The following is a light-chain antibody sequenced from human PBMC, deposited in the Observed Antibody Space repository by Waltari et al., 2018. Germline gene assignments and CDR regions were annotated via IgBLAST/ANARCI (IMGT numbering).Light chain of an antibody. CDR1: QSISRN. CDR2: GAS. CDR3: QQYNTWRT. J-gene: IGKJ2*01. V-gene: IGKV3-15*01. Sequence: EVLMTQSPATLSVSPGERATLSCRASQSISRNLAWYQQKPGQAPRLLIYGASTRAPGIPARFSGSGSGTDFTLSISSLQSEDVAVYYCQQYNTWRTFGQGTKLEMK.